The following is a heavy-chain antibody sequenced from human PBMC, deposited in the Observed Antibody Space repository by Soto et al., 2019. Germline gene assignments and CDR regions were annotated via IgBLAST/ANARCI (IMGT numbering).Heavy chain of an antibody. Sequence: SETLSLTCIVSGGSISSGDYYWGWIRQHPGKGLEWIGYIYYSGSAYYNPSLKSRVSMSVDTSKNQFSLKLSSVTAADTAIYFCARDASSNWHHFDYWGQGTLVTVSS. CDR3: ARDASSNWHHFDY. CDR1: GGSISSGDYY. V-gene: IGHV4-31*03. D-gene: IGHD6-13*01. CDR2: IYYSGSA. J-gene: IGHJ4*02.